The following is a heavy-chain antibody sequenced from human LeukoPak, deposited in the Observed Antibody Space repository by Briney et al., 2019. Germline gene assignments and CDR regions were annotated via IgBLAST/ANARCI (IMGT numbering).Heavy chain of an antibody. D-gene: IGHD2-21*02. CDR3: ARATIGGLLFRFDY. Sequence: SETLSLTCTVSGGSISSYYWSWIRQPPGKGLEWIGYIYYSGSTNYNPSLKSRVTISVDTSKNQFSLKLSSVTAADTAVYYCARATIGGLLFRFDYWGQGTLVTVSS. V-gene: IGHV4-59*01. CDR1: GGSISSYY. CDR2: IYYSGST. J-gene: IGHJ4*02.